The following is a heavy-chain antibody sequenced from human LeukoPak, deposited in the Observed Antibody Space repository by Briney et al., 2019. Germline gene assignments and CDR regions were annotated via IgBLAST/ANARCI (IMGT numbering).Heavy chain of an antibody. V-gene: IGHV1-58*01. CDR1: GFTFTSSA. J-gene: IGHJ4*02. CDR3: AAVLTGEY. CDR2: IVVGSGNT. D-gene: IGHD3-9*01. Sequence: ASVKVSCKASGFTFTSSAAQWVRQARGQRLEWIGWIVVGSGNTNYAQKFQERVTITRDMSTSTAYMELSSLRSEDTAVYYCAAVLTGEYWGQGTLVTVSS.